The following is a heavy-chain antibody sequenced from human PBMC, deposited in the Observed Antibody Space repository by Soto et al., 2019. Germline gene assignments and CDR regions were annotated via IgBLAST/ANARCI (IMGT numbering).Heavy chain of an antibody. CDR2: INQDGSER. CDR1: GLTFRNDW. J-gene: IGHJ4*02. D-gene: IGHD4-17*01. CDR3: AVYGYGVSAAAY. V-gene: IGHV3-7*03. Sequence: VGSLRLSCAASGLTFRNDWLSWVRQAPGKGLEWVANINQDGSERYYVDSVRGRFTISRDNVENSLYLQLNSLRPEDTAVYYCAVYGYGVSAAAYWGQGTLVTVSS.